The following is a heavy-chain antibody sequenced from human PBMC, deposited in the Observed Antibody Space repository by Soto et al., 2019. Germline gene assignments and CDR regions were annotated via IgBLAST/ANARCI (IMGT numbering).Heavy chain of an antibody. V-gene: IGHV1-18*01. CDR2: ISAYNGNT. CDR1: GYTFTSYG. Sequence: PSVKVSCKASGYTFTSYGISWVRQAPGQGLEWMGWISAYNGNTNYAQKLQGRVTMTTDTSTSTAYMELRSLRSDDTAVYYCARVHCSSTSCHWFDPWGQGTLVTV. D-gene: IGHD2-2*01. J-gene: IGHJ5*02. CDR3: ARVHCSSTSCHWFDP.